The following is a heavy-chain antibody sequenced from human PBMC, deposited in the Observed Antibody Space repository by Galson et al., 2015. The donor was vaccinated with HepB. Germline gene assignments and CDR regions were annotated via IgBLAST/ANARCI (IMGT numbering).Heavy chain of an antibody. D-gene: IGHD3-10*01. CDR2: MNPNSGNT. Sequence: SVKVSCKASGYTFTSYDINWVRQATGQGLEWMGWMNPNSGNTGYAQKFQGRVTMTRNTSISTAYMELSSLRSEDTAVYYCARGLGLWFRGLFILRVGSHYYMDVGGKGTTVTVSS. CDR3: ARGLGLWFRGLFILRVGSHYYMDV. V-gene: IGHV1-8*01. CDR1: GYTFTSYD. J-gene: IGHJ6*03.